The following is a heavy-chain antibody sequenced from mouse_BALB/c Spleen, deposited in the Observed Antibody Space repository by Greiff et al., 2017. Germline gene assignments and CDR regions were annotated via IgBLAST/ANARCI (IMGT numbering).Heavy chain of an antibody. CDR3: ARYDGYRGFDY. CDR1: GFTFSSYT. CDR2: ISSGGGNT. Sequence: EVQLVESGGGLVKPGGSLKLSCAASGFTFSSYTMSCVRQTPEKRLEWVATISSGGGNTYYPDSVKGRFTISRDNAKNNLYLQMSCLRSEDTALYYCARYDGYRGFDYWGQGTTLTVSS. D-gene: IGHD1-2*01. V-gene: IGHV5-9*03. J-gene: IGHJ2*01.